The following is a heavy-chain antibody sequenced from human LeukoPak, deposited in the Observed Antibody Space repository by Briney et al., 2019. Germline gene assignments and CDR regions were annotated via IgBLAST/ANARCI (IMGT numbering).Heavy chain of an antibody. CDR3: AKDTFNTIFLPDY. CDR2: IRYDGSNK. V-gene: IGHV3-30*02. D-gene: IGHD3-9*01. CDR1: GFTFSSYG. Sequence: GGSLRLSCAASGFTFSSYGIHWVRQAPGKGLEWVAFIRYDGSNKYYADSVKGRFTISRDNSKNTLYLQMNSLRAEDTAVYYCAKDTFNTIFLPDYWGQGTLVTVSS. J-gene: IGHJ4*02.